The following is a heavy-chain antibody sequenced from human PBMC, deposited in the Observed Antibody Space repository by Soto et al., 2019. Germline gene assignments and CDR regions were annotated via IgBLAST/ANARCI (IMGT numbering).Heavy chain of an antibody. J-gene: IGHJ4*02. CDR2: ISDTGAST. V-gene: IGHV3-23*01. Sequence: EVRLLEAGGGLKQPGGSLRLSWAASGFTFKESAMNWVRQAPGKGMEWVASISDTGASTWYAESVRGRLSISRDNSKNTFYLQMNSMRGEDTDVYYCAKGRGSGWAWYFESWGQGTLVTVSS. CDR1: GFTFKESA. D-gene: IGHD6-19*01. CDR3: AKGRGSGWAWYFES.